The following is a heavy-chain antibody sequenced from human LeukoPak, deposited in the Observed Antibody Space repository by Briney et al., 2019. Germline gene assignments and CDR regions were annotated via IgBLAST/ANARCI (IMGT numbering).Heavy chain of an antibody. V-gene: IGHV3-21*01. CDR1: GFTFSSYS. CDR2: ISSSSSYI. J-gene: IGHJ4*02. CDR3: ARLYSYGNLFDY. Sequence: PGGSLRLSCVASGFTFSSYSVNWVSQAPGKGLEWVSSISSSSSYIYYADSVKGRFTISRDNAKNSLYLQMNSMRAEDTAVYYCARLYSYGNLFDYWGQGTLVTVSS. D-gene: IGHD5-18*01.